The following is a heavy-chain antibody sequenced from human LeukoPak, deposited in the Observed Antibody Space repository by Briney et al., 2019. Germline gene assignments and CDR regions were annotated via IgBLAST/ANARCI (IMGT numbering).Heavy chain of an antibody. J-gene: IGHJ2*01. V-gene: IGHV3-7*01. Sequence: GGSLRLSCAASGFTFSSYWMSWVRQAPGKGLEWVANIKPDGSDKYYVDSVKGRFTISRDNAKNSLYLQMNSLRAEDTAVYYCARDWPVTPQYFDLWGRGTLVTVSS. D-gene: IGHD4-17*01. CDR1: GFTFSSYW. CDR2: IKPDGSDK. CDR3: ARDWPVTPQYFDL.